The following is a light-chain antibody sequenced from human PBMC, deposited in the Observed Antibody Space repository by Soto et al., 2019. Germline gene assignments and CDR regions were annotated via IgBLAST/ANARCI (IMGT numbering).Light chain of an antibody. V-gene: IGLV2-14*01. CDR1: ISCVCSYNY. Sequence: QYSLPHPASXSRSPGDSITFYCTGTISCVCSYNYVSWYQQHPDKAPKLIIYEVHNRPSGVSNRLYGYKSGNTASLTTSGLQAEDEADYYCSSYKTRSTPLYVFATGTKVTVL. J-gene: IGLJ1*01. CDR3: SSYKTRSTPLYV. CDR2: EVH.